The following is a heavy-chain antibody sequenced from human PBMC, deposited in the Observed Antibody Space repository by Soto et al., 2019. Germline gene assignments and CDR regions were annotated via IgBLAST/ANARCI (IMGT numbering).Heavy chain of an antibody. J-gene: IGHJ4*02. CDR1: GGSISSYY. Sequence: QVQLQESGPGLVKPSETLSLTCTVSGGSISSYYWSWIRQPPGKGLEWIGYIYYSGSTNYNPSLKSRVTISVGTAKNQFSLKLSSVTAADTAVYYCARQVGSGSYYNVGPFSNWGQGTLVTVSS. CDR2: IYYSGST. D-gene: IGHD3-10*01. CDR3: ARQVGSGSYYNVGPFSN. V-gene: IGHV4-59*08.